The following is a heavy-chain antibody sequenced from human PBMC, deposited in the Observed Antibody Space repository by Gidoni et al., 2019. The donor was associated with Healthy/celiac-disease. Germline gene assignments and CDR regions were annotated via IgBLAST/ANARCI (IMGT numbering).Heavy chain of an antibody. D-gene: IGHD2-2*01. J-gene: IGHJ3*02. CDR1: GFTFSSYA. Sequence: EVQLLESGGGLVQPGGSLRLSCAASGFTFSSYAMSWVRQAPGKGLEWVSAIRCRGGSTYYADSVKGRFTISRDNSKNTLYLQMNSLRAEDTAVYYCAKEDGDRYCSSTSCFAFDIWGQGTMVTVSS. CDR3: AKEDGDRYCSSTSCFAFDI. V-gene: IGHV3-23*01. CDR2: IRCRGGST.